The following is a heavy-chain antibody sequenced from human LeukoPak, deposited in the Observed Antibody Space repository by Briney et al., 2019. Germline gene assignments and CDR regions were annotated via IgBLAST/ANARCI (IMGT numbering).Heavy chain of an antibody. D-gene: IGHD3-10*01. CDR2: ISAYNGNT. J-gene: IGHJ5*02. V-gene: IGHV1-18*01. CDR3: ARVFPPINGYDSGSYSFLGSLDP. Sequence: AASVKVSCKASGYTFTSYGISWVRQAPGQGLEWMGWISAYNGNTNYAQKLQGRVTMTTDTSTSTAYMELRSLRSDDTAVYYCARVFPPINGYDSGSYSFLGSLDPWGQGTLVTVSS. CDR1: GYTFTSYG.